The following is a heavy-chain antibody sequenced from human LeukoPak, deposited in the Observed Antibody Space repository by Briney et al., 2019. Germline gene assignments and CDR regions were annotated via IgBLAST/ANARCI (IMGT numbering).Heavy chain of an antibody. V-gene: IGHV3-13*01. J-gene: IGHJ4*02. CDR1: GFTFSGYD. CDR3: ARGALYYDSSGYLHFDH. Sequence: GGALRVSCAASGFTFSGYDMRWVRDATGKGVEWVSAIGTAAATSYPGSVKRPFTTSTENAKNSLYPQMNSLTAGDTAVYYCARGALYYDSSGYLHFDHWGQGTLVTVSS. D-gene: IGHD3-22*01. CDR2: IGTAAAT.